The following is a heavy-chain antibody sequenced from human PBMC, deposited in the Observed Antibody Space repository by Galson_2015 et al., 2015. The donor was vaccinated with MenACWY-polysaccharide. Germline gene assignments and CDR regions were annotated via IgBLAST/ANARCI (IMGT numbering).Heavy chain of an antibody. Sequence: SLRLSCAASGFSFSDYNMNWVRQAPGKGLEGVSIISSSASYIYYADSVKGRFTISRDNAKNSLYLQMNSLRAEDTAIYYCARDTGGSDYWGQGTLVTVSS. V-gene: IGHV3-21*01. CDR1: GFSFSDYN. CDR3: ARDTGGSDY. J-gene: IGHJ4*02. D-gene: IGHD3-16*01. CDR2: ISSSASYI.